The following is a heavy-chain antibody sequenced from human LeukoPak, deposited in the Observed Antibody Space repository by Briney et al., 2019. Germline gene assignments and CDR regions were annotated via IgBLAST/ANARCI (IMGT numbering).Heavy chain of an antibody. J-gene: IGHJ4*02. CDR3: VRRYCSSTSCTLDS. V-gene: IGHV3-48*03. CDR1: GLTFSSYE. Sequence: GGSLRLSCAASGLTFSSYEMNWVRQAPGKGLEWVSYISNSGRTIFYADSVKGRLTVSRDNAKNSLYLQMNSLRAEDTAVYYCVRRYCSSTSCTLDSWGPGTLVTVSS. D-gene: IGHD2-2*01. CDR2: ISNSGRTI.